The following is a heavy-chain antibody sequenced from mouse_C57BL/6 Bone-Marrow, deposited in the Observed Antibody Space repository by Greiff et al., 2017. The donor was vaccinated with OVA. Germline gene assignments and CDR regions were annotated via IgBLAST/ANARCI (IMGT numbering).Heavy chain of an antibody. Sequence: EVKLQESGGGLVQPGGSMKLSCVASGFTFSNYWMNWVRQSPEKGLEWVAQIRFKSGNYATHYAESVKGRFTISRDDSKSSVYLQMNYLSAEDTGIYYCTEDCSNPFACWGKGTLVTVSA. J-gene: IGHJ3*01. CDR2: IRFKSGNYAT. CDR3: TEDCSNPFAC. CDR1: GFTFSNYW. V-gene: IGHV6-3*01. D-gene: IGHD2-5*01.